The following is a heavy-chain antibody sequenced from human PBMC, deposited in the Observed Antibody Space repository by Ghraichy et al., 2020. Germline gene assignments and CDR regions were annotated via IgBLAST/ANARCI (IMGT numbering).Heavy chain of an antibody. D-gene: IGHD6-13*01. J-gene: IGHJ6*02. CDR3: ARDGAAAAGTGTYYYYYGMDV. Sequence: GESLNISCAASGFTFSSYGMHWVRQAPGKGLEWVAVIWYDGSNKYYADSVKGRFTISGDNSKNTLYLQMNSLRAEDTAVYYCARDGAAAAGTGTYYYYYGMDVWGQGTTVTVSS. CDR2: IWYDGSNK. CDR1: GFTFSSYG. V-gene: IGHV3-33*01.